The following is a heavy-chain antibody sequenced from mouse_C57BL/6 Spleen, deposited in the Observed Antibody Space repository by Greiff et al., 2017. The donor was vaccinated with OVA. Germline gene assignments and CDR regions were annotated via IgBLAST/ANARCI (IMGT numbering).Heavy chain of an antibody. CDR2: INPNNGGT. V-gene: IGHV1-26*01. CDR3: ARDLTTVVAKGFAY. D-gene: IGHD1-1*01. Sequence: EVKLQQSGPELVKPGASVKISCKASGYTFTDYYMNWVKQSHGKSLEWIGDINPNNGGTSYNQKFKGKATLTVDKSSSTAYMELRSLTSEDSAVYYCARDLTTVVAKGFAYWGQGTLVTVSA. CDR1: GYTFTDYY. J-gene: IGHJ3*01.